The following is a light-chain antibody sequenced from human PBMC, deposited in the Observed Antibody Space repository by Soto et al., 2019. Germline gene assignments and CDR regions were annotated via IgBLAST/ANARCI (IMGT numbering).Light chain of an antibody. Sequence: EIVLTQSPGTLALSPGDRGTLSCRASHSVSSSYLAWYQQKPGQAPRLLIYGASSRATGIPDRFSGSGSGTDFTLTISGLEPEDFAVYYCQQYGSSPPYTFGPGTKVDIK. CDR1: HSVSSSY. CDR2: GAS. V-gene: IGKV3-20*01. CDR3: QQYGSSPPYT. J-gene: IGKJ3*01.